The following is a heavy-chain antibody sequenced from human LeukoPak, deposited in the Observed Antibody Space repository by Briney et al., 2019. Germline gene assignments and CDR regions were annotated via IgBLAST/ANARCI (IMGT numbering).Heavy chain of an antibody. J-gene: IGHJ4*02. V-gene: IGHV4-34*01. D-gene: IGHD3-3*01. CDR2: INHSGST. Sequence: SETLSLTCAVYGGSFSGYYWSWIRQPRGKGLEWIGEINHSGSTNYNPSLKGRVTISVDTSKNQFSLKLSSVTAADTAVYYCARQRFDTIFGVVIVHYYFDYWGQGTLVTVSS. CDR3: ARQRFDTIFGVVIVHYYFDY. CDR1: GGSFSGYY.